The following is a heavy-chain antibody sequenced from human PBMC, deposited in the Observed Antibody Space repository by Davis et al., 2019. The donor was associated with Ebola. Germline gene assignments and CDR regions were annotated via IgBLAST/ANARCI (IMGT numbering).Heavy chain of an antibody. D-gene: IGHD4-23*01. CDR1: GFTFRSYA. Sequence: GGSLRLSCAASGFTFRSYAMHWVRQAPGKGLEWVAVISYDGSNKYYADSVKGRFTISRDNSKNTLYLQMNSLRAEDTAVYYCAREGDYGGAFDIWGQGTMVTVSS. CDR2: ISYDGSNK. CDR3: AREGDYGGAFDI. V-gene: IGHV3-30*04. J-gene: IGHJ3*02.